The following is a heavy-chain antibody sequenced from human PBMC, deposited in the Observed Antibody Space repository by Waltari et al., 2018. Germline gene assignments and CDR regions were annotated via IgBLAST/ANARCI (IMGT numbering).Heavy chain of an antibody. V-gene: IGHV3-30*18. CDR1: GFRFREYG. J-gene: IGHJ5*01. Sequence: QVQLVESGGGVVQPGRSLRLSCAASGFRFREYGMHWVRQAPGKGLEWVGIVLYDGSQKFYAESLKGRFSISRDNSKNMVYLQMNSLTGADSAVYYCVKDLNLHFDFWGQGTPVNVSS. CDR2: VLYDGSQK. D-gene: IGHD3-9*01. CDR3: VKDLNLHFDF.